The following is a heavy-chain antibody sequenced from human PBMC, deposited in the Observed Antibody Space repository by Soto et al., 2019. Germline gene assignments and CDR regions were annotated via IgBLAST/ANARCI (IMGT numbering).Heavy chain of an antibody. CDR2: INTYKGNT. V-gene: IGHV1-18*01. Sequence: QVQLVQSGAEVKKPGASVKVSCKASGYTFTNYGISWVRQAPGQGLEWMGWINTYKGNTNHAQKLQGRVTMTTDTATSTAYMELRSLRSDDTAVYYCARGVGSGTYYIQYNWFDPWGQGTLVTVSS. D-gene: IGHD3-10*01. CDR3: ARGVGSGTYYIQYNWFDP. CDR1: GYTFTNYG. J-gene: IGHJ5*02.